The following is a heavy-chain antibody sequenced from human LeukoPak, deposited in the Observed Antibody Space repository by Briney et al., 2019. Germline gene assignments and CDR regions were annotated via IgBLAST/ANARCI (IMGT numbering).Heavy chain of an antibody. D-gene: IGHD6-19*01. Sequence: SETLSLTCTVSGGSISSSSYYWSWIRQPAGKGLEWIGRIYSSGSTDYNPSLKSRVAISVDTSKNQFSLNLSSVTAADTAIYFCARVKSGWYYFDYWGQGTLVTVSS. CDR2: IYSSGST. J-gene: IGHJ4*02. CDR1: GGSISSSSYY. CDR3: ARVKSGWYYFDY. V-gene: IGHV4-61*02.